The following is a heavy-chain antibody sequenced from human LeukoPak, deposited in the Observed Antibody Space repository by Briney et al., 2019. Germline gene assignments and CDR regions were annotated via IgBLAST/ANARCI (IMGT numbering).Heavy chain of an antibody. V-gene: IGHV4-34*01. Sequence: PSETLTLTCAVYVGSCSGYYWSWIRQPPGKGLEWIGEINHSGSTNYNPSLKSRVTISVDTSKNQFSLKLSSVTAADTAVYYCARGPYGSGSYYNLGFDYWGQGTLVTVSS. CDR3: ARGPYGSGSYYNLGFDY. D-gene: IGHD3-10*01. CDR1: VGSCSGYY. J-gene: IGHJ4*02. CDR2: INHSGST.